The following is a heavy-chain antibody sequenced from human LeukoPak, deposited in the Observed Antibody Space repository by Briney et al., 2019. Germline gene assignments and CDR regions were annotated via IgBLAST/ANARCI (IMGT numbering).Heavy chain of an antibody. CDR2: IYYSGRT. V-gene: IGHV4-39*01. J-gene: IGHJ1*01. D-gene: IGHD3-22*01. CDR3: ARRRYFDGSGYLE. CDR1: GDSISRSDSY. Sequence: PSETLSLTCSVSGDSISRSDSYWDWVRQPPGKGLEWIGTIYYSGRTYYSPSPKGRVTMSVDTSKNQFSLNLRSVTAADTATFYCARRRYFDGSGYLEWGQGTLLSVSS.